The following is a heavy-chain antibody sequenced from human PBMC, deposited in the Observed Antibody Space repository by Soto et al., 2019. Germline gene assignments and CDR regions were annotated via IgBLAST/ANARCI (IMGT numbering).Heavy chain of an antibody. V-gene: IGHV3-66*04. Sequence: EVQLVESGGGLVQPGGSLRLSCAASGFTVSSNYMSWVRQAPGKGLEWVSVIYSGGSTYYADSVKGRFTISRDNSKNTLYLKMNSLRAEDTAVYYCARPRAIAAAGTDYYYGMDVWGQGTTVTVSS. D-gene: IGHD6-13*01. CDR1: GFTVSSNY. J-gene: IGHJ6*02. CDR2: IYSGGST. CDR3: ARPRAIAAAGTDYYYGMDV.